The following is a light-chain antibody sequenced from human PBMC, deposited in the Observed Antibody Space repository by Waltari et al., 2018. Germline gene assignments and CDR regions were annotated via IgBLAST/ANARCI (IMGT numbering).Light chain of an antibody. CDR2: AAS. V-gene: IGKV1-27*01. J-gene: IGKJ1*01. Sequence: DIQMTQSPSSLSASVGDRVTITCRASQGISNYLAWYQQKPGKVPKLLLYAASTLQSGVPSRVSGSGSGTDFTLTISSLQPEDVATYYCQKYNSFKAWTFGQGTKVEIK. CDR3: QKYNSFKAWT. CDR1: QGISNY.